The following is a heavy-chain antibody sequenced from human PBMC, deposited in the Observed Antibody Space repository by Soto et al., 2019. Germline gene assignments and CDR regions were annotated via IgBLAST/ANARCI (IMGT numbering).Heavy chain of an antibody. Sequence: QVQLVQSGPEVRRPGSSVKVSCRASGGPRTGFSFSWVRQAPGQGLEWVGGVLPIFERSNYAPKFQGRVSITADESTDTAYMELTTLSVADTAMYYCVRGYYDSVWVTWGQGTLITVSP. J-gene: IGHJ5*02. V-gene: IGHV1-69*01. D-gene: IGHD3-3*01. CDR3: VRGYYDSVWVT. CDR2: VLPIFERS. CDR1: GGPRTGFS.